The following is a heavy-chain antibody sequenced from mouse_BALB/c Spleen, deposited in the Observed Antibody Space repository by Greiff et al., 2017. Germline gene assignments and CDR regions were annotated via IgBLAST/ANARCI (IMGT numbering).Heavy chain of an antibody. CDR2: INPYNDGT. CDR1: GYTFTSYV. CDR3: ARLLRYYAMDY. J-gene: IGHJ4*01. V-gene: IGHV1-14*01. D-gene: IGHD1-1*01. Sequence: EVKLVESGPELVKPGASVKMSCKASGYTFTSYVMHWVKQKPGQGLEWIGYINPYNDGTKYNEKFKGKATLTSDKSSSTAYMELSSLTSEDSAVYYCARLLRYYAMDYWGQGTSVTVSS.